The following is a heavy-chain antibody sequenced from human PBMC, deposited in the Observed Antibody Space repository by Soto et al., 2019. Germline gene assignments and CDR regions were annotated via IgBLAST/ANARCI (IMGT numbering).Heavy chain of an antibody. CDR2: MNPNSGNT. J-gene: IGHJ5*02. Sequence: VASVKVCCKASGYTFTSYDINWVRQATGQGLEWMGWMNPNSGNTGYAQKFQGRVTMTRNTSISTAYMELSSLRSEDTAVYYCARRTTKYQFRGYNWFDPWGQGTLVTVSS. D-gene: IGHD2-2*01. V-gene: IGHV1-8*01. CDR3: ARRTTKYQFRGYNWFDP. CDR1: GYTFTSYD.